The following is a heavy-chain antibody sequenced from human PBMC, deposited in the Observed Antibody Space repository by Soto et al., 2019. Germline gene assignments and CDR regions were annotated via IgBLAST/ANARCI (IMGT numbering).Heavy chain of an antibody. CDR3: ARHRGVAARSPLAY. J-gene: IGHJ4*02. CDR1: GGSISSYY. Sequence: SETLSLTCTVSGGSISSYYWSWIRQPPGKGLEWIGYIYYSGSTNYNPSLKSRVTISVDTSKNQFSLKLSSVTAADTAVYYCARHRGVAARSPLAYWGQGTLVTVSS. CDR2: IYYSGST. V-gene: IGHV4-59*08. D-gene: IGHD6-6*01.